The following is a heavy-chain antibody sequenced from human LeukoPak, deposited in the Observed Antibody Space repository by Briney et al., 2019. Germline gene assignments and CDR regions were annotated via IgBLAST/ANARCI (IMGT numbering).Heavy chain of an antibody. Sequence: SETLSLTCAVYGGSFSGFYWSWIRQPPGKGLEWIGEISHSGSTNYNPSLKSRVSTSVDTSKNQFSLSLSSVTAADTAVYYCARGLVRVTHFENWGQGTLVTVSS. D-gene: IGHD6-6*01. J-gene: IGHJ4*02. CDR1: GGSFSGFY. CDR3: ARGLVRVTHFEN. CDR2: ISHSGST. V-gene: IGHV4-34*01.